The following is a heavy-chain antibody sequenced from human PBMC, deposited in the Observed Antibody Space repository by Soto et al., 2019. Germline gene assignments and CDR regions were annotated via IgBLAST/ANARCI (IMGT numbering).Heavy chain of an antibody. CDR2: INPNCGGT. J-gene: IGHJ4*02. D-gene: IGHD1-7*01. V-gene: IGHV1-2*04. CDR1: GGTFSSYA. CDR3: ARAGWNYYFDY. Sequence: ASVKVSCKASGGTFSSYAISWVRQAPGQGLEWMGGINPNCGGTNYAQKFQGWVTITTDTSISTAYMELSRLRSDDTAVYYCARAGWNYYFDYWGQGTLVTVSS.